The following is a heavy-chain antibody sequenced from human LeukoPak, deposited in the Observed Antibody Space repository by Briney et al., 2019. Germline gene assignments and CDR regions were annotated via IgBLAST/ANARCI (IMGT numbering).Heavy chain of an antibody. J-gene: IGHJ4*02. D-gene: IGHD6-13*01. V-gene: IGHV3-48*04. CDR2: LSSSSTTI. CDR3: ARDVGQLGYFDY. Sequence: GGSLRLSCATSGFTFSSSSINWVRQAPGKGLEWVAYLSSSSTTIYYEYSVKGRFTISRDNAKDSLYLQMTRLRAADTAVYSCARDVGQLGYFDYWGQGTLVTVSP. CDR1: GFTFSSSS.